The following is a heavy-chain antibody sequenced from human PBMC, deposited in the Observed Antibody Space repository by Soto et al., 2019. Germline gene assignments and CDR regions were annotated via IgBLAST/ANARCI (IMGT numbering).Heavy chain of an antibody. CDR1: GFTFSSYS. J-gene: IGHJ3*02. CDR2: ISSSSSYI. CDR3: ARMDYDFWSGLDDAFDI. Sequence: PGGSLRLSCAASGFTFSSYSMNRVRQAPGKGLEWVSSISSSSSYIYYADSVKGRFTISRDNAKNSLYLQMDSLRAEDTAVYYCARMDYDFWSGLDDAFDIWGQGTMVTVS. D-gene: IGHD3-3*01. V-gene: IGHV3-21*01.